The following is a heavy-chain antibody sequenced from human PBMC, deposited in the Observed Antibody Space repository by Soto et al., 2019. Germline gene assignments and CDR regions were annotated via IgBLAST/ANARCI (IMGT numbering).Heavy chain of an antibody. CDR2: ISYDGSNK. CDR1: GFTFSSYG. V-gene: IGHV3-30*18. CDR3: AKDSKGRGVAGTWVYYYYYGMDV. J-gene: IGHJ6*02. Sequence: GGSLRLSCAASGFTFSSYGMHWVRQAPGKGLEWVAVISYDGSNKYYADSVKGRFTISRDDSKNTLYLQMNSLRAEDTAVYYCAKDSKGRGVAGTWVYYYYYGMDVWGQGTTVTVSS. D-gene: IGHD6-19*01.